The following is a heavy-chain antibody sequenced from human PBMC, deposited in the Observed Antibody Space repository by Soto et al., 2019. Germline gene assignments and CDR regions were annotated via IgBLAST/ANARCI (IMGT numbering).Heavy chain of an antibody. Sequence: GGSLRLSCAASGFTFSSYAMSWVRQAPGKGLEWVSAISGSGGSTYYADSVKGRFTISRDNSKNTLYLQMNSLRAEDTAVYSCAKDAAFFDDSSGYYPDYWGQGTLVTVSS. CDR2: ISGSGGST. CDR3: AKDAAFFDDSSGYYPDY. CDR1: GFTFSSYA. V-gene: IGHV3-23*01. J-gene: IGHJ4*02. D-gene: IGHD3-22*01.